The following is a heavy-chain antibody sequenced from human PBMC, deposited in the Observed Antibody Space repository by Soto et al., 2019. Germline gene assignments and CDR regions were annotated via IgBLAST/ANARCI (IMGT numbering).Heavy chain of an antibody. V-gene: IGHV4-34*01. CDR2: LNHSGST. CDR1: GGSFSGYY. J-gene: IGHJ6*02. D-gene: IGHD5-18*01. Sequence: SETLSLTCAVYGGSFSGYYWSWIRQPPGKGLEWIGELNHSGSTNYNPSLKSRVTISVETSKNQFSLKLSSVTAAETSVYYCARLRRPDPWIQSRTAYDAYGMDVWGQGTTVTVSS. CDR3: ARLRRPDPWIQSRTAYDAYGMDV.